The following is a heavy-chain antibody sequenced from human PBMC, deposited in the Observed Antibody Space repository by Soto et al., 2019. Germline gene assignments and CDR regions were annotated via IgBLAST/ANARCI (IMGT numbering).Heavy chain of an antibody. V-gene: IGHV4-4*02. Sequence: GSLRLSCAASGFTFSSYAMHWVRQPPGKGLEWIGEIYHSGSTNYNPSLKSRVTISVDMSKNQFSLKLSSVTAADTAVYYCVRESLAAALDGFDYWGQGTPVTVSS. J-gene: IGHJ4*02. CDR2: IYHSGST. D-gene: IGHD6-13*01. CDR1: GFTFSSYA. CDR3: VRESLAAALDGFDY.